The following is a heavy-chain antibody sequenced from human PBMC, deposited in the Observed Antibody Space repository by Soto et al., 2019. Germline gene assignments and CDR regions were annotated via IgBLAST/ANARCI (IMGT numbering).Heavy chain of an antibody. J-gene: IGHJ4*02. CDR2: INAYNGNT. CDR1: GYTFSSYG. CDR3: ARTLPPIDY. V-gene: IGHV1-18*01. D-gene: IGHD1-26*01. Sequence: QVQLVPSGAEVKKPGASVKVSCKASGYTFSSYGFSCVRQAPGQVLEWMGWINAYNGNTNYAQKLQGRVTMTTNTSTSTAYMELRSLRSDDTAVYYCARTLPPIDYWGQGTLVTVSS.